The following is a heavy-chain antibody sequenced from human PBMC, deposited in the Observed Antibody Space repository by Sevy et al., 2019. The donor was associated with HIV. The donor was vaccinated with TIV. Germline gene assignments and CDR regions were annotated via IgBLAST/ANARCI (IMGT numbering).Heavy chain of an antibody. V-gene: IGHV3-7*01. Sequence: GGSLRLSCAASGFTFSRYWMTWVRQAPGKGLEWVANIKQDGSENYSVDSVKGRFTISRDNAMNSLYLQMNSLRAEDTALYYCARVRDDSSGFHLDYWGQGTLVTVSS. CDR1: GFTFSRYW. J-gene: IGHJ4*02. D-gene: IGHD3-22*01. CDR3: ARVRDDSSGFHLDY. CDR2: IKQDGSEN.